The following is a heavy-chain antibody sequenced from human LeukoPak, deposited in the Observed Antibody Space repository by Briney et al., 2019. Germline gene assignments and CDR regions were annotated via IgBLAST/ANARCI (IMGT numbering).Heavy chain of an antibody. D-gene: IGHD1-20*01. V-gene: IGHV4-31*03. CDR2: IYYSGST. CDR1: GGSISSGGYY. Sequence: SETLSLTCTVSGGSISSGGYYWSWIRQHPGKGLGWIGYIYYSGSTYYNPSLKSRVTISVDTSKNQFSLKLSSVTAADTAVYYCARGKGYNWNDFHYWGQGTLVTVSS. CDR3: ARGKGYNWNDFHY. J-gene: IGHJ4*02.